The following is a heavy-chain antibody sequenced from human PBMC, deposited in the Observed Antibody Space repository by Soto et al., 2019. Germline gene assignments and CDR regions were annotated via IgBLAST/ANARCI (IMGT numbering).Heavy chain of an antibody. Sequence: GASVKVSCKASGYTFTSYDINWVRQATGQGLEWMGWMNPNSGNTGYAQKFQGRVTMTRNTSISAAYMELSSLRSEDTAVYYCARDSGGDFIWGSYRYAFDIWGQGTMVTVSS. CDR1: GYTFTSYD. CDR3: ARDSGGDFIWGSYRYAFDI. D-gene: IGHD3-16*02. CDR2: MNPNSGNT. J-gene: IGHJ3*02. V-gene: IGHV1-8*01.